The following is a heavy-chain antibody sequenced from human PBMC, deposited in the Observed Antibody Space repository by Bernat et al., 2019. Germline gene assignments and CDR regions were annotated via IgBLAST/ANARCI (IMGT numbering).Heavy chain of an antibody. CDR2: INAGNGNT. V-gene: IGHV1-3*01. CDR1: GYTFTSYA. D-gene: IGHD3-10*01. CDR3: ARARTFVNYYGSGSYNRGYYYYGMDV. J-gene: IGHJ6*02. Sequence: QVQLVQSGAEVKKPGASVKVSCKASGYTFTSYAMHWVRQAPGQRLEWMGWINAGNGNTKYSQKFQGRVTITRDTSANTAYMELSSLRSEDTAVYYCARARTFVNYYGSGSYNRGYYYYGMDVWGQGTTVTVSS.